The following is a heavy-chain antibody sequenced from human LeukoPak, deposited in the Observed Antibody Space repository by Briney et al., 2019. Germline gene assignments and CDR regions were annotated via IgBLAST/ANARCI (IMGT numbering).Heavy chain of an antibody. J-gene: IGHJ3*02. V-gene: IGHV3-30*03. Sequence: GGSLRLSCAASGFTFSSYGIHWVRQAPGKGLEWVAVISYDGSNKYYAGSVKGRFTISRDNSKNTVYLQMNSLRAEDTAVYYCARGTTYYYDSSGYYSDAFDIWGQGTMVTVSS. D-gene: IGHD3-22*01. CDR2: ISYDGSNK. CDR3: ARGTTYYYDSSGYYSDAFDI. CDR1: GFTFSSYG.